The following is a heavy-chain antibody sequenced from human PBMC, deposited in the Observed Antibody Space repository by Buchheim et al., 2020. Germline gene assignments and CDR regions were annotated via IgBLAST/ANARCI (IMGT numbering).Heavy chain of an antibody. J-gene: IGHJ2*01. D-gene: IGHD5-18*01. CDR2: INHSGST. CDR1: GGSFSGYY. V-gene: IGHV4-34*01. Sequence: QVQLQQWGAGLLKPSETLSLTCAVYGGSFSGYYWSWFRQPPGKGLEWIGEINHSGSTNYNPSLKSRVTISVDTSKNQFSLKLSSVTAADTAVYYCARGFYSYRVWYFDLWGRGTL. CDR3: ARGFYSYRVWYFDL.